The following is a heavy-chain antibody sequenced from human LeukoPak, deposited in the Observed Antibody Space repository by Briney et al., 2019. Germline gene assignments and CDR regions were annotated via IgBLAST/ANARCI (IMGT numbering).Heavy chain of an antibody. CDR1: GYIFTTYS. J-gene: IGHJ5*02. Sequence: ASVKVSCKTSGYIFTTYSIHWVRQAPGQGLEWMGIINPKGDITTYAQGFQGRVSMTSHSSTATVYMELSGLSSEDTAIYYCARKWSSRDWFDPWGQGTLLT. CDR2: INPKGDIT. CDR3: ARKWSSRDWFDP. D-gene: IGHD2-8*01. V-gene: IGHV1-46*01.